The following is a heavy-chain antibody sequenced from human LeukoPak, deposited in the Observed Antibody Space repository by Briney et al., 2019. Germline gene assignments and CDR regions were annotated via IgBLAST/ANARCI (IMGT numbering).Heavy chain of an antibody. D-gene: IGHD3-22*01. J-gene: IGHJ3*02. CDR1: GGSISSSSYY. V-gene: IGHV4-39*07. Sequence: SETLSLTCTVSGGSISSSSYYWGWIRQPPGKGLEWIGSMFHSGTTYYNPSLKSRVTISVDTSKNQFSLKLSSVTAADTAVYFCARGPYSYDSSGAFDIWGQGTMVTVSS. CDR3: ARGPYSYDSSGAFDI. CDR2: MFHSGTT.